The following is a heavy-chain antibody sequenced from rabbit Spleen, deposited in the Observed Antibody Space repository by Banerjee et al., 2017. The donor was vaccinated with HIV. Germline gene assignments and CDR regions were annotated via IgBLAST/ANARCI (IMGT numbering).Heavy chain of an antibody. CDR2: IDAGSSGFT. CDR1: GVSFSLSSY. V-gene: IGHV1S45*01. Sequence: QEQLEESGGDLVKPGASLTLTCTASGVSFSLSSYMCWVRQAPGKGLEWIACIDAGSSGFTYFATWAKGRFTISKTSSTTVTLQMTRLTAADTATYFCARGSAAMTMVITGYYLNLWGPGTLVTVS. D-gene: IGHD2-1*01. CDR3: ARGSAAMTMVITGYYLNL. J-gene: IGHJ4*01.